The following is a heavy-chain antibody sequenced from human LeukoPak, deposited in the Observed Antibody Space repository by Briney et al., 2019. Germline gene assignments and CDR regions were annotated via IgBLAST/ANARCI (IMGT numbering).Heavy chain of an antibody. CDR2: IYYSGST. D-gene: IGHD3-22*01. J-gene: IGHJ4*02. V-gene: IGHV4-39*01. CDR3: ARHYYDSSGYYYVRY. Sequence: SETLSLTCTVSSGSISSSSYYWGWIRQPPGKGLEWIGSIYYSGSTYYNPSLKSRVTISVDTSKNQFSLKLSSVTAADTAVYYCARHYYDSSGYYYVRYWGQGTLVTVSS. CDR1: SGSISSSSYY.